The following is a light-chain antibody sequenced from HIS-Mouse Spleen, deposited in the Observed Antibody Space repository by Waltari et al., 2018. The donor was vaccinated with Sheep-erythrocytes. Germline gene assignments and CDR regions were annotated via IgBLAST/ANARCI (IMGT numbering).Light chain of an antibody. CDR3: CSYAGSSTPWV. Sequence: QSALTQPASVSGSPGQSITISCTGTSSDVGRYNLVSCYQHPGKAPNPTIYEGSKRPAGVSNRFSGSKSGNTASLTISGLQAEDEADYYCCSYAGSSTPWVFGGGTKLTVL. CDR1: SSDVGRYNL. V-gene: IGLV2-23*01. J-gene: IGLJ3*02. CDR2: EGS.